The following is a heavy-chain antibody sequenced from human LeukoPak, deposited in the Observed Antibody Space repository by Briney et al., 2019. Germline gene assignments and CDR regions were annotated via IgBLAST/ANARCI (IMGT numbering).Heavy chain of an antibody. CDR2: IYDSGST. Sequence: SETLSLTCTVSGGSIGSYYWSWIRQPPGKGLEWIGYIYDSGSTNHNPSLKSRVTISVDTSKNQFSLKLSSVTAADTAVYYCASHSSGWAGAFDIWGQGTMVTVSS. V-gene: IGHV4-59*12. CDR1: GGSIGSYY. J-gene: IGHJ3*02. CDR3: ASHSSGWAGAFDI. D-gene: IGHD6-19*01.